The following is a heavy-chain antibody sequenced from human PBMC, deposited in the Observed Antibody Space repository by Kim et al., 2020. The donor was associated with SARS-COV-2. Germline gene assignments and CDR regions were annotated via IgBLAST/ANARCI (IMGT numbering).Heavy chain of an antibody. Sequence: ASVKVSCKASGYTFTSYGISWVRQAPGQGLEWMGRISAYNGNTNYAQKLQGRVTMTTDTSTSTAYMELRSLRSDDTAVYYCAREASSSSLLYYYYYGMDVWGQGTTVTVSS. CDR3: AREASSSSLLYYYYYGMDV. D-gene: IGHD6-13*01. CDR2: ISAYNGNT. J-gene: IGHJ6*02. CDR1: GYTFTSYG. V-gene: IGHV1-18*01.